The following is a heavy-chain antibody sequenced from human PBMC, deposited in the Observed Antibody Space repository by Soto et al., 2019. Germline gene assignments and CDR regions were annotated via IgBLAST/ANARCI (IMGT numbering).Heavy chain of an antibody. CDR1: GGTFSSYA. CDR2: IIPIFGTA. CDR3: GAGSYFAGYYYGMDV. J-gene: IGHJ6*02. V-gene: IGHV1-69*13. Sequence: SVKVSRKASGGTFSSYAISWVRQAPGQGLEWMGGIIPIFGTANYAQKFQGRVTITADESTSTAYMELSSLRSEDTAVYYCGAGSYFAGYYYGMDVWGQGTTVTVSS. D-gene: IGHD3-10*01.